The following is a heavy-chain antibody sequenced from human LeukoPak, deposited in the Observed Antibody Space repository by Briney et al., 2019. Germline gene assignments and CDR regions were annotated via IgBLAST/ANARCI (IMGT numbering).Heavy chain of an antibody. J-gene: IGHJ4*02. Sequence: PGGSLRLSCAASGFTFSSYGMHWVRQAPGKGLEWVAFIRYDGSNKYYADSVKGRFTISRDNSKNTLYLQMNSLRAEDTAVYYCARDTYGDYRLDDYWGQGTLVTVSS. V-gene: IGHV3-30*02. CDR2: IRYDGSNK. D-gene: IGHD4-17*01. CDR1: GFTFSSYG. CDR3: ARDTYGDYRLDDY.